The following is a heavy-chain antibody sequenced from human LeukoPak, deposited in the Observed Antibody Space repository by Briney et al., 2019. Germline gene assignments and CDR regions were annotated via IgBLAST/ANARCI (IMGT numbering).Heavy chain of an antibody. CDR3: AKDWIQFNRVFDCFDS. V-gene: IGHV3-23*01. J-gene: IGHJ4*02. Sequence: GGSLRLSCATSGFPFETNAMSWVRQAPGKGLEWVATIGNTETFYTDSVTGRFTISRDNSKNTVNLQMNRLRVEDTAIYYCAKDWIQFNRVFDCFDSWGQGTLVTVSS. D-gene: IGHD5-18*01. CDR1: GFPFETNA. CDR2: IGNTET.